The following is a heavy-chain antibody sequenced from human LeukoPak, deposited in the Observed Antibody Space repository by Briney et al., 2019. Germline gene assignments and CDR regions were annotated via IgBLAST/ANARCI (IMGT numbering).Heavy chain of an antibody. J-gene: IGHJ5*02. CDR3: ARTGAERGWFDP. V-gene: IGHV4-34*01. CDR2: ISHSGST. CDR1: GGSFSGYY. Sequence: PSETLSLTCAVYGGSFSGYYWSWIRQPPGKGLEWIGEISHSGSTNYNPSLKSRVSISVDTSKNQFSLKLSSVTAADTAVYYCARTGAERGWFDPWGQGTLVTVSS. D-gene: IGHD1-1*01.